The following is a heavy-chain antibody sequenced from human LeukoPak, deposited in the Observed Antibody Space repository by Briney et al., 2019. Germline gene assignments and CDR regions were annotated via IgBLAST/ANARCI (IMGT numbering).Heavy chain of an antibody. J-gene: IGHJ4*02. Sequence: SETLSLTCTVSGGSISSNNYYWGWIRQPPGKGLEWIGSIYYSGSTYNNPSLKSRVALSVDTTKNQFSLKLTSVTAADTAVYYCASSPSGYWWNFDCWGQGTLVTVSS. CDR1: GGSISSNNYY. V-gene: IGHV4-39*01. CDR3: ASSPSGYWWNFDC. CDR2: IYYSGST. D-gene: IGHD3-22*01.